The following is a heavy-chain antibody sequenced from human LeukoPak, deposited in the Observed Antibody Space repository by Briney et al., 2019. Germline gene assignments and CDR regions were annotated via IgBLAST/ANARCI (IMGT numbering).Heavy chain of an antibody. CDR1: GYSFTSYW. CDR2: IDPSDSYT. Sequence: GEPLRISCKGSGYSFTSYWISWVRQMPGKGLEWMGRIDPSDSYTNYSPSFQGHVTISADKSISTAYLQWSSLKASDTAMYYCARLNGYVPPTAPLDYWGQGTLVTVSS. V-gene: IGHV5-10-1*01. J-gene: IGHJ4*02. CDR3: ARLNGYVPPTAPLDY. D-gene: IGHD5-12*01.